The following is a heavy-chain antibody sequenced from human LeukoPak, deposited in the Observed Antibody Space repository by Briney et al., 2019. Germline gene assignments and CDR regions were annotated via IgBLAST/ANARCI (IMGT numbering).Heavy chain of an antibody. CDR1: GFTFSSYS. Sequence: GGSLRLSCAASGFTFSSYSMNWVRQAPGKGLEWVSSISSSSSYIYYADSVKGRFTISRDNAKNSLYLQMNSLRAEDTAVYYCARDSGYGYSSSWSIYYYYGMDVWGQGTTVTVSS. J-gene: IGHJ6*02. D-gene: IGHD6-13*01. CDR3: ARDSGYGYSSSWSIYYYYGMDV. CDR2: ISSSSSYI. V-gene: IGHV3-21*01.